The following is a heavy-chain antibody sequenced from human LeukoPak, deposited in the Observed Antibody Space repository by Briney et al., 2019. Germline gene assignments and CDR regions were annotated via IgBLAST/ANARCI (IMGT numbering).Heavy chain of an antibody. J-gene: IGHJ5*02. Sequence: SETLSLTCAVYGGSFSGYYWSWIRQPPGKGLEWIGEINHSGSTNYNPSLKSRVTISVDTSKNQFSLKLSSVTAADTAVYYCARGARGRGIVVVPAAIGHWFDPWGQGTLVTSPQ. CDR1: GGSFSGYY. V-gene: IGHV4-34*01. D-gene: IGHD2-2*01. CDR3: ARGARGRGIVVVPAAIGHWFDP. CDR2: INHSGST.